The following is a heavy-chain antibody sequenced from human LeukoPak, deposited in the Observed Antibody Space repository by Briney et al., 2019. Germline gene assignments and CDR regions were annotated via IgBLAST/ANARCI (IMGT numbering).Heavy chain of an antibody. Sequence: KSSQTLSLTCTVSGGSISGGDYYWSWIRQPPGKGLEWIGYIYYSGSTYYNPSLKSRLTISVDTSQKQFSLKLSSVTAADTAVYYCARAPVRVAAVGKYFDFWGQGTLVIVSS. CDR1: GGSISGGDYY. J-gene: IGHJ4*02. V-gene: IGHV4-30-4*01. CDR2: IYYSGST. CDR3: ARAPVRVAAVGKYFDF. D-gene: IGHD6-13*01.